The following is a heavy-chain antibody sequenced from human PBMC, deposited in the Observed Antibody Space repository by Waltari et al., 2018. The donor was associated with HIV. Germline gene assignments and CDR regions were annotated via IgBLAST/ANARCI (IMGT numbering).Heavy chain of an antibody. V-gene: IGHV1-2*02. CDR2: HNPISGRA. CDR3: ASLRLGELSVVDY. CDR1: GYTFTGYY. Sequence: QVQLVQSGAEVKKPGASVKVSCKAPGYTFTGYYMHWVRQAPGQGLEWMGWHNPISGRANHAPKFQGRVTVTRDASISPAYIELSRLRSDDTAVYCCASLRLGELSVVDYWGQGALVTVSS. J-gene: IGHJ4*02. D-gene: IGHD3-16*02.